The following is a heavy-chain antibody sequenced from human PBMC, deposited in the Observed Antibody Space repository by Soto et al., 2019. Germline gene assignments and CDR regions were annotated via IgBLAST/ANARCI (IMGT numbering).Heavy chain of an antibody. D-gene: IGHD4-17*01. V-gene: IGHV1-58*01. CDR1: GFTFTSSA. CDR2: SVVGSGNT. CDR3: AASSTVTTAGDY. J-gene: IGHJ4*02. Sequence: VSCKASGFTFTSSAVQWVRQARGQRLEWIGWSVVGSGNTNYAQKFQERVTITRDMSTSTAYMELSSLRSEDTAVYYCAASSTVTTAGDYWGQGTLVTVSS.